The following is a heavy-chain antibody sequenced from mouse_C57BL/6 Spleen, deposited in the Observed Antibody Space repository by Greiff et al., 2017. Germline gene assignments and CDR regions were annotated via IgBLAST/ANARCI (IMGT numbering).Heavy chain of an antibody. J-gene: IGHJ4*01. CDR2: IDPSDSET. D-gene: IGHD1-1*01. CDR1: GYTFTSYW. CDR3: ARGGNYYGSSYAMDY. V-gene: IGHV1-52*01. Sequence: QVQLKQSGAELVRPGSSVKLSCKASGYTFTSYWMHWVKQRPIQGLEWIGNIDPSDSETHYNQKFKDKATLTVDKSSSTAYMQLSSLTSEDSAVYYCARGGNYYGSSYAMDYWGQGTSATVSS.